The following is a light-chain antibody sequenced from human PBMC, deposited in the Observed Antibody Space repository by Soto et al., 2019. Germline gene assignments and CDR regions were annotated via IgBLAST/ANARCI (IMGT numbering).Light chain of an antibody. CDR3: QQSYIAPLS. V-gene: IGKV1-39*01. CDR1: QTISSY. J-gene: IGKJ4*01. Sequence: DIQMTQSPSSMSASVGDRVIITCRASQTISSYLNWYQQKPGKAPKLLISAASNLQSGVPARFSGSGFGTDFTLIISSLQPEDFATYYCQQSYIAPLSFGGGTKVEIK. CDR2: AAS.